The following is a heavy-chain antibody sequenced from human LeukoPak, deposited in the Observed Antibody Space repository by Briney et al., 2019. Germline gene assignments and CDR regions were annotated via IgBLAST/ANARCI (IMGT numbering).Heavy chain of an antibody. V-gene: IGHV3-33*01. Sequence: PGRSLRLSCAASGFTFSSYGMHWVRQAPGKGLEWVAVIWYDGSNKYYADSVKGRFTISRDNSKNTLYLRMNSLRAEDTAVYYCAGDSTSDAFDIWGQGTMVTVSS. D-gene: IGHD2-2*01. CDR2: IWYDGSNK. CDR3: AGDSTSDAFDI. CDR1: GFTFSSYG. J-gene: IGHJ3*02.